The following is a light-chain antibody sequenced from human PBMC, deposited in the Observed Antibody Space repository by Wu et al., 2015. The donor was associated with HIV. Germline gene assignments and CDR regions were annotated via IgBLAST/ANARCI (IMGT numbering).Light chain of an antibody. V-gene: IGKV3-20*01. CDR3: QHYAGSMGPT. Sequence: EIVLTQSPGSLSLSPGERATLSCRASQSLTSNYLAWYQQKPGRAPRLLIYDASNRATGIPHRFSGSGSGTDFSLTISRLEPEDFAVYYCQHYAGSMGPTFGGGTRVEI. CDR1: QSLTSNY. J-gene: IGKJ4*01. CDR2: DAS.